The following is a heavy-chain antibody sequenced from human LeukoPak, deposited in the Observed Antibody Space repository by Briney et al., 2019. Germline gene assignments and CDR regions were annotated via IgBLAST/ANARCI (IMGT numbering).Heavy chain of an antibody. CDR3: ARDGSGLGVGLDV. V-gene: IGHV1-69*05. J-gene: IGHJ6*02. Sequence: SVKVSCKASGGTFSSYAISWVRQAPGQGLEWMGGIIPIFGTANYAQKFQGRVTITTDESTSTAYMELSSLRSEDTAVYYCARDGSGLGVGLDVWGQGTTVTVSS. CDR2: IIPIFGTA. CDR1: GGTFSSYA. D-gene: IGHD3-10*01.